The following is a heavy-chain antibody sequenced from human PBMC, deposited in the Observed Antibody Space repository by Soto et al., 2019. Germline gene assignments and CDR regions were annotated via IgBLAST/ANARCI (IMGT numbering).Heavy chain of an antibody. CDR1: GGSISSFY. J-gene: IGHJ4*02. V-gene: IGHV4-59*01. D-gene: IGHD1-26*01. CDR3: ARGREYSGSYYFDY. Sequence: SETPFLTCTVSGGSISSFYWSWVRQPPGKGLEWIGYIYYSGSTNYNPSLKSRVTISVDTSKNQFSLKLSSVTAADTAVYYWARGREYSGSYYFDYWGQGTLVTVSS. CDR2: IYYSGST.